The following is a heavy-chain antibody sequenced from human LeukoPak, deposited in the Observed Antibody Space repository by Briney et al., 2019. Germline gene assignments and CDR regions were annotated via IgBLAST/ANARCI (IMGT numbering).Heavy chain of an antibody. V-gene: IGHV3-23*01. CDR3: HYDFWSGSYVFDY. D-gene: IGHD3-3*01. J-gene: IGHJ4*02. Sequence: GGSLRLSCAASTFTFNSYAVSWVRQAPGKGLEWISAISSSGDLTFYADSVKGRFTISRDNSKNMLYLQMDSLRAEDTAVYYCHYDFWSGSYVFDYWGQGTLVTVSS. CDR2: ISSSGDLT. CDR1: TFTFNSYA.